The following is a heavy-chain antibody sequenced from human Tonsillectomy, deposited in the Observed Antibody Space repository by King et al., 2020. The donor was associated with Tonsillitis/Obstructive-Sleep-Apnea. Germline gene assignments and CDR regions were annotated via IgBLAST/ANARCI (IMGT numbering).Heavy chain of an antibody. CDR1: GFTFSSYW. CDR3: ARGGLDYIGYYYYYMDL. CDR2: INSDGSST. Sequence: VQLVESGGGLVQPGGSLRLSCAASGFTFSSYWMHWVRQVPGKGLVWVSRINSDGSSTSYADSVKGRFTISRDNAKNTLYLQMNSLRAEDTAVYYCARGGLDYIGYYYYYMDLWGKGTTVTVSS. J-gene: IGHJ6*03. V-gene: IGHV3-74*01. D-gene: IGHD3/OR15-3a*01.